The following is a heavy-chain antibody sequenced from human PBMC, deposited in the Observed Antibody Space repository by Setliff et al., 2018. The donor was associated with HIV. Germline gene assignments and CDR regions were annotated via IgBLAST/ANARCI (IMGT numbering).Heavy chain of an antibody. CDR1: GGSISSDDYF. V-gene: IGHV4-39*01. J-gene: IGHJ3*02. Sequence: PSETLSLTCTVSGGSISSDDYFWGWVRQPPGKGLEWIGNIFHTGSTYYNPSLKSRLSISLDTSKNQFSLSLTSVTAADTAVYFCARPRVGDDAFNIWSQGTLVT. CDR2: IFHTGST. CDR3: ARPRVGDDAFNI.